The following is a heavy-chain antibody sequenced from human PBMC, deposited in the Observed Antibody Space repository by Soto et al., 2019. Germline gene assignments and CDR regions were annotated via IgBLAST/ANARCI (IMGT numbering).Heavy chain of an antibody. Sequence: PSETLSLTCTVSGGSVYSYDWSWIRQHPGKGLEWIGYIYYSGSTYYNPSLKSRVTISVDTSKNQFSLKLSSVTAADTAVYYCARDRVAAAGFDYWGQGTLVTVSS. V-gene: IGHV4-59*06. D-gene: IGHD6-13*01. J-gene: IGHJ4*02. CDR3: ARDRVAAAGFDY. CDR1: GGSVYSYD. CDR2: IYYSGST.